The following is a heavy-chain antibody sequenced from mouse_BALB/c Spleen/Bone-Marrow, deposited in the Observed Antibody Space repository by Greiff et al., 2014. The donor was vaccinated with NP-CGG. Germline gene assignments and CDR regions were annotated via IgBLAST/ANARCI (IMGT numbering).Heavy chain of an antibody. Sequence: QVQLQQSGAELARPGASVKLSCKASGYTFTSYWMQWVKQRPGQGLVWIGAIYPGDGDTRYTQKFKGKATLTADKSSSTAYMQLSSLASEDSAVYYCARGYPSDYWGQGTTLTVSS. D-gene: IGHD3-2*02. CDR2: IYPGDGDT. J-gene: IGHJ2*01. V-gene: IGHV1-87*01. CDR3: ARGYPSDY. CDR1: GYTFTSYW.